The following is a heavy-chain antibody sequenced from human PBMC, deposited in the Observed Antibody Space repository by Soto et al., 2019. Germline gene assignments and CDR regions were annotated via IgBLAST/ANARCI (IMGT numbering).Heavy chain of an antibody. CDR1: GFTFSSYS. CDR3: ARSSQWLVGGLDY. CDR2: ISSSSSTI. J-gene: IGHJ4*02. Sequence: EVQLVESGGGLVQPGGSLRLSCAASGFTFSSYSMNWVRQAPGKGLEWVSYISSSSSTIYHADSVKGRFTISRDNAKNSLYLQMNSLRAEDTAVYYCARSSQWLVGGLDYWGQGTLVTVSS. D-gene: IGHD6-19*01. V-gene: IGHV3-48*01.